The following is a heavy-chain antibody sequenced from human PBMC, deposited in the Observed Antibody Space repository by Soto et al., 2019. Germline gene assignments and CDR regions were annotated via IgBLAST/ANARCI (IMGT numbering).Heavy chain of an antibody. V-gene: IGHV4-39*01. CDR2: MFYSGNT. Sequence: SETLSFTCTVSGDSISSSTYYCGWIRQPPGKGLEWIGSMFYSGNTYYNPSLKSRVTLSIDTSKNQFSLKLNSVTAADTAVYYCVSPEGYYDSSGYTLDYWGQGTLVTVSS. CDR1: GDSISSSTYY. J-gene: IGHJ4*02. CDR3: VSPEGYYDSSGYTLDY. D-gene: IGHD3-22*01.